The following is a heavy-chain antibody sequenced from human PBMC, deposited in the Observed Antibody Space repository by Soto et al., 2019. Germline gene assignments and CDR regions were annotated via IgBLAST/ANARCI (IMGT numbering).Heavy chain of an antibody. V-gene: IGHV4-31*03. CDR1: DCSISIFCYY. Sequence: SETLSITCTVSDCSISIFCYYWSWIRQHPGKGLEWIGYIYYSGSTYYNPSLKSRVTISVDTSKNQFSLKLSSVTAADTAVYYCAILPEDYYYYGMDVWGQGTTVTVS. J-gene: IGHJ6*02. D-gene: IGHD1-26*01. CDR2: IYYSGST. CDR3: AILPEDYYYYGMDV.